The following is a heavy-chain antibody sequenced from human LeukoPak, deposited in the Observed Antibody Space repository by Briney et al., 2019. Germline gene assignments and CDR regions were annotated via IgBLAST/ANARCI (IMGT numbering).Heavy chain of an antibody. Sequence: SETLSLTCIVSGGSISPYYWSWIRQPPGSGLEWIAYIYYSGSTSYNPSLKSRVAISVDTSNNEVSQKLSSVTDADTAVYYCARHGYCSGGSCYWDYWGQGTLVTVSS. CDR3: ARHGYCSGGSCYWDY. J-gene: IGHJ4*02. D-gene: IGHD2-15*01. CDR1: GGSISPYY. CDR2: IYYSGST. V-gene: IGHV4-59*08.